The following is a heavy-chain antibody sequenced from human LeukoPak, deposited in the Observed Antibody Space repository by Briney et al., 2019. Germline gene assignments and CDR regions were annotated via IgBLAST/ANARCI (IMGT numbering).Heavy chain of an antibody. J-gene: IGHJ6*02. CDR3: AREGLGSTYYYYGMDV. V-gene: IGHV1-18*01. D-gene: IGHD6-19*01. CDR1: GYTFTSYG. CDR2: ISAYNGNT. Sequence: ASVKVSCKASGYTFTSYGISWVRQAPGQGLEWMGWISAYNGNTNYAQKLQGRVTMTTDASTSTAYMELRSLRSDDTAVYYCAREGLGSTYYYYGMDVWGQGTTVTVSS.